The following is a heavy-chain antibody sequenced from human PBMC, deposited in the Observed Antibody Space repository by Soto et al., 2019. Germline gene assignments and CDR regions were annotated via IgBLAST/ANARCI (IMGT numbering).Heavy chain of an antibody. V-gene: IGHV3-33*01. J-gene: IGHJ3*02. CDR1: GFTFSSYG. D-gene: IGHD6-19*01. CDR2: IWYDGSNK. Sequence: PGGSLRLSCAASGFTFSSYGMHWVRQAPGKGLEWVAVIWYDGSNKYYADSVKGRFTISRDNSKNTLYLQMNSLRAEDTAVYDCARAAAGLGAFDSWGQGTMVTVSS. CDR3: ARAAAGLGAFDS.